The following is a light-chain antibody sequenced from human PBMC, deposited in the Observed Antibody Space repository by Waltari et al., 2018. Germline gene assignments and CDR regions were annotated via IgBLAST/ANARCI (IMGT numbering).Light chain of an antibody. J-gene: IGLJ2*01. CDR1: SLRRYY. V-gene: IGLV3-19*01. Sequence: SSDLTQDPSLSVALGQTVRITCQGDSLRRYYASWYQQRPGQAPLLVLYGPDNRPSGIPDRFSCSTSGNTASLTITGAQAEDEADYYCHSRETFSTRLFGGGTRLTV. CDR2: GPD. CDR3: HSRETFSTRL.